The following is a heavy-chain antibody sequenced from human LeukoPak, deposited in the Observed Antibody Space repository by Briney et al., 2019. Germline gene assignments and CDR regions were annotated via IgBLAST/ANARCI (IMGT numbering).Heavy chain of an antibody. J-gene: IGHJ6*02. Sequence: SVKVSCKASGGTFSSYTISWVRQAPGQGLEWMGRIIPILGIANYAQKFQGRVTITADKSTSTAYMELSSLRSEDTAVYYCARALYCSSTSCYYYYGMDVWGQGTTVNVSS. CDR3: ARALYCSSTSCYYYYGMDV. CDR2: IIPILGIA. CDR1: GGTFSSYT. V-gene: IGHV1-69*02. D-gene: IGHD2-2*01.